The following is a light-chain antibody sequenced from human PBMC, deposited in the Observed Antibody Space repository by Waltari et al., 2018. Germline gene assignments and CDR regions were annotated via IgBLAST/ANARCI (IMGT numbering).Light chain of an antibody. J-gene: IGKJ1*01. CDR2: KAS. Sequence: DIQMTQSPSTLSASVGDRVTITCRASQSISSWLAWYQQKPGKAPKLLIYKASSLESGVQSRFSGSGSGTEFTLTINSLQPEDFATYYCQQSYSTWTFGQGTKVEIK. CDR1: QSISSW. CDR3: QQSYSTWT. V-gene: IGKV1-5*03.